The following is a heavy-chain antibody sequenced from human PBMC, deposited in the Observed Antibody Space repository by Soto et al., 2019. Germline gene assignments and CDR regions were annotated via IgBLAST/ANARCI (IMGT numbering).Heavy chain of an antibody. Sequence: PSETLSLTCTVSGGSISPYYWSWIRQSPGKGLEMIGYVYYSGSTMYNPSLESRITISVDTSNNQFSPKLSSVTAADTAVYYCAGMPYTGNNPPFDYWGRGILVTVSS. V-gene: IGHV4-59*01. J-gene: IGHJ4*02. D-gene: IGHD1-26*01. CDR2: VYYSGST. CDR3: AGMPYTGNNPPFDY. CDR1: GGSISPYY.